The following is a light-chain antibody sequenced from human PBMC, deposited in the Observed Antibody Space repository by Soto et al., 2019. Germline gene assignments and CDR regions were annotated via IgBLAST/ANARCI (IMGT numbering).Light chain of an antibody. CDR2: DAS. CDR1: QSISTW. CDR3: QQYNSYSTT. V-gene: IGKV1-5*01. J-gene: IGKJ1*01. Sequence: DIQMTQSPSTLSASVGDRVTITCRASQSISTWLAWYQMKPGKAPKLLIYDASSLESGVPSRFSGSGSGTEFTLTISSLQPDDFATYYCQQYNSYSTTFGQGTKVEIK.